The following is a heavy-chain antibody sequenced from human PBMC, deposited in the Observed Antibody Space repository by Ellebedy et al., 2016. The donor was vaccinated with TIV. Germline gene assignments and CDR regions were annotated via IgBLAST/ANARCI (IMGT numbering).Heavy chain of an antibody. J-gene: IGHJ6*02. CDR1: GFTFSSYG. CDR2: ISYDGSNK. D-gene: IGHD4-17*01. Sequence: GESLKISXAASGFTFSSYGMHWVRQAPGKGLEWVAVISYDGSNKYYADSVKGRFTISRDNSKNTLYLQMNSLRAEDTAVYYCARERLTTVTGGYYYYGMDVWGQGTTVTVSS. V-gene: IGHV3-30*03. CDR3: ARERLTTVTGGYYYYGMDV.